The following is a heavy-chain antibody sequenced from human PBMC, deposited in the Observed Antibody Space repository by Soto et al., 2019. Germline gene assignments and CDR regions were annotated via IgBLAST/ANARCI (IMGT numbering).Heavy chain of an antibody. D-gene: IGHD3-22*01. CDR1: GGTFSTYA. CDR2: IIPLFGTA. CDR3: ASSTFSYDSSGYNQYNWFDP. Sequence: SVKVSCKTSGGTFSTYAIYWVRQAPGQGLEWMGAIIPLFGTADYAQKFQGRVTITADESTSTASMELSSLRSEDTAVYYCASSTFSYDSSGYNQYNWFDPWGQGTLVTVSS. J-gene: IGHJ5*02. V-gene: IGHV1-69*13.